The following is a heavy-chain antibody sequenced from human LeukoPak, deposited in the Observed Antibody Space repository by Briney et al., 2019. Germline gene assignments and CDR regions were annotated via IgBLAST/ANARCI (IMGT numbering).Heavy chain of an antibody. CDR2: LYYSGST. D-gene: IGHD3-22*01. V-gene: IGHV4-39*01. CDR3: ARRSYYDSSATFDY. J-gene: IGHJ4*02. Sequence: PSETLSLTCTVSGGSISSSSYYWDWIRQPPGKGQEWIGSLYYSGSTYYNPSLKSRVTISVDTSKNQFSLKLSSVTAADTAVFYCARRSYYDSSATFDYWGQGTLVTVSS. CDR1: GGSISSSSYY.